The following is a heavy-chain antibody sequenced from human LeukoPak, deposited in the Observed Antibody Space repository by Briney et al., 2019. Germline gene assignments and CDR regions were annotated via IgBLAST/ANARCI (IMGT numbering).Heavy chain of an antibody. CDR3: ASIDYYDSSGYSDY. CDR2: IIPIFGTA. D-gene: IGHD3-22*01. Sequence: SEKVSCKASGGTFSSYAISWVRQAPGQGLEWMGGIIPIFGTANYAQKFQGRVTITADESTSTAYMELSSLRSEDTAVYYCASIDYYDSSGYSDYWGQGTLVTVSS. J-gene: IGHJ4*02. V-gene: IGHV1-69*13. CDR1: GGTFSSYA.